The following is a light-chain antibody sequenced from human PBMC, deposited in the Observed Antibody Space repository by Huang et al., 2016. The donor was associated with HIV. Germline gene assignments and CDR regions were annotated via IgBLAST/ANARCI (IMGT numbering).Light chain of an antibody. V-gene: IGKV1-5*03. Sequence: DIQMTQSPSTLSASVGDRVTIPCRASQSIRSWLAWYQQKPGKAPNLLIYKASSLESGVPSRFSGSGSGTEFTLTISSLQPDDFATYYCQQYNSLAWTFGQGTKVEIK. CDR3: QQYNSLAWT. CDR1: QSIRSW. J-gene: IGKJ1*01. CDR2: KAS.